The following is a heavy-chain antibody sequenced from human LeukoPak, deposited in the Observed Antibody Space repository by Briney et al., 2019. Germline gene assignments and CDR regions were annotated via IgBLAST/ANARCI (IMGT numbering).Heavy chain of an antibody. Sequence: PGGSLRLSCAASGFTFSSYAMSWVRQAPGKGLEWVSAISGSGGSTYYADSEKGRFTISRDNSKNTLYLQMNSLRAEDTAVYYCAKDRQDYYDSSGYPTPFYWGQGTLVTVSS. J-gene: IGHJ4*02. CDR3: AKDRQDYYDSSGYPTPFY. CDR1: GFTFSSYA. CDR2: ISGSGGST. V-gene: IGHV3-23*01. D-gene: IGHD3-22*01.